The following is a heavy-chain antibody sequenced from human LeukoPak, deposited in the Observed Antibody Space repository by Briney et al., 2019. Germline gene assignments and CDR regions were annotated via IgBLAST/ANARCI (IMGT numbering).Heavy chain of an antibody. CDR1: GGTFSSYA. CDR3: ARVVPAAPHYFDY. Sequence: ASVKVSCKASGGTFSSYAISWVRQAPGQGLEWMGWINPNSGGTSYAQKFQGRVTMTRDTSISTAYMELSRLRSDDTAVYYCARVVPAAPHYFDYWGQGTLVTVSS. CDR2: INPNSGGT. V-gene: IGHV1-2*02. J-gene: IGHJ4*02. D-gene: IGHD2-2*01.